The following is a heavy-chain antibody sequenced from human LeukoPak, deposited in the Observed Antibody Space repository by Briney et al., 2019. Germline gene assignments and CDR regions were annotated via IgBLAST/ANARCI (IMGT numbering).Heavy chain of an antibody. CDR2: MNPNSGNT. V-gene: IGHV1-8*03. CDR1: GYTFTSYD. CDR3: ATLHYCSSTSCYRDAFDI. J-gene: IGHJ3*02. D-gene: IGHD2-2*02. Sequence: ASVKVSCKASGYTFTSYDINWVRQATGQGLEWMGWMNPNSGNTGYAQKFQGRVTITRNTSISTAYMELSSLRSEDTAVYYCATLHYCSSTSCYRDAFDIWGQGTMVTVS.